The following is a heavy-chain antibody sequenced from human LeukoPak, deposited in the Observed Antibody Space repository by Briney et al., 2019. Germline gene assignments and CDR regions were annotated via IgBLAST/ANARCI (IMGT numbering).Heavy chain of an antibody. J-gene: IGHJ4*02. CDR3: ASTYYYDSSGSATPTYYFAY. D-gene: IGHD3-22*01. Sequence: SETLSLTCTVSGGSISSYYYSWIRQPPGKGLEWIGYIYTSGSTNYNPSLKSRVTISVDRSKNQFSLKLSSLTAADTAVYYCASTYYYDSSGSATPTYYFAYWGQGILVTVSS. CDR1: GGSISSYY. V-gene: IGHV4-4*09. CDR2: IYTSGST.